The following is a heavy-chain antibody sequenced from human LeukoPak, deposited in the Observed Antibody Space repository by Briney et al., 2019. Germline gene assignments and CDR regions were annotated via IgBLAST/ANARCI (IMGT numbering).Heavy chain of an antibody. Sequence: GGSLRLSCAASRFTFSSYAMLWVRQLPGKGLEWVAIISYDGSNTYYADSVKGRFTISRDNAKNSLYLQMNSLRAEDTAVYYCAGSWSPYDAFDIWGQGTMVTVSS. D-gene: IGHD6-13*01. CDR3: AGSWSPYDAFDI. CDR1: RFTFSSYA. J-gene: IGHJ3*02. V-gene: IGHV3-30*04. CDR2: ISYDGSNT.